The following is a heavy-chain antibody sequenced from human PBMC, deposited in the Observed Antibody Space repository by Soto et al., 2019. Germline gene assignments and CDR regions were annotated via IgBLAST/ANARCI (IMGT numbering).Heavy chain of an antibody. CDR2: IIPIFGTV. Sequence: QVQLVQSGAEAKKPGSSVKVSCKASGGTFSNYPISWVRQAPGQGLAWMGGIIPIFGTVNYAQKFQGRVTITADESTSTAYMELSSLRSEDTAVYYCARGNHRWLQLWYFDLWGRGTLVTVSS. J-gene: IGHJ2*01. CDR3: ARGNHRWLQLWYFDL. V-gene: IGHV1-69*12. CDR1: GGTFSNYP. D-gene: IGHD5-12*01.